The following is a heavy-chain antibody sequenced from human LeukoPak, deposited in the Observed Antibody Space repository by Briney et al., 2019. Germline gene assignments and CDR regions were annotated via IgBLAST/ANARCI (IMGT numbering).Heavy chain of an antibody. V-gene: IGHV3-48*04. CDR3: ARDLNYYDSSGYYAEGYFDY. D-gene: IGHD3-22*01. J-gene: IGHJ4*02. CDR2: NSSNSSTT. CDR1: IFTLSSFA. Sequence: GRSLSLSRGASIFTLSSFAMSGVPDAPGKGRECGSYNSSNSSTTYYADSVKGRFTISRDNAKNALYLQMNSLRAEDTAVYYCARDLNYYDSSGYYAEGYFDYWGQGTLVTVSS.